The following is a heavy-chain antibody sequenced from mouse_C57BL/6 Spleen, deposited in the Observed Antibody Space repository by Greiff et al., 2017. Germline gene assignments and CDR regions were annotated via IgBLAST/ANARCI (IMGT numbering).Heavy chain of an antibody. V-gene: IGHV1-72*01. D-gene: IGHD1-1*01. CDR1: GYTFTSYW. Sequence: QVQLQQPGAELVKPGASVTLSCKASGYTFTSYWMHWVKQRPGRGLEWIGRIDPNSGGTKYNEKFKSKATLTVDKPSSTAYMQLSSLTSEDSAVYYCARMERDYYGSSYYFDYWGQGTTLTVSS. J-gene: IGHJ2*01. CDR3: ARMERDYYGSSYYFDY. CDR2: IDPNSGGT.